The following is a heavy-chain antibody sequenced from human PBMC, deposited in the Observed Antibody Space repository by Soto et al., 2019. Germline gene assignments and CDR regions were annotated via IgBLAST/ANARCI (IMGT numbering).Heavy chain of an antibody. CDR3: AKGRGGTYYMDA. J-gene: IGHJ6*03. CDR2: IGEGGSIT. V-gene: IGHV3-23*01. CDR1: GFTFTSNT. D-gene: IGHD3-16*01. Sequence: EVQLLESGGGLVQPGWSLRLSCAASGFTFTSNTMIWVRQAPGKGPEWVSAIGEGGSITFYPDSVKGRFAISGANSKNTLFLQMSSLIAEDTAIYYCAKGRGGTYYMDAWGKGTTVTVSS.